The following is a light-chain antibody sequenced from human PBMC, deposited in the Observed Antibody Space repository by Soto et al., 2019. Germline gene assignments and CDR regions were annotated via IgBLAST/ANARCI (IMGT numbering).Light chain of an antibody. CDR1: QDIGNH. J-gene: IGKJ5*01. CDR3: LQHDSFPPT. V-gene: IGKV1-17*03. Sequence: DIQMTQSPSAMSASVGDRVTISCRASQDIGNHLAWFQQKPGKVPQLLIYAASSLQTGVPSRFSGSGSGTDFTLTIHSLQPEDFETYYCLQHDSFPPTFGQGTRLEIK. CDR2: AAS.